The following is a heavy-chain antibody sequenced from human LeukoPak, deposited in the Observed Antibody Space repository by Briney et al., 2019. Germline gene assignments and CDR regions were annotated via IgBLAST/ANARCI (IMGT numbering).Heavy chain of an antibody. D-gene: IGHD3-22*01. V-gene: IGHV4-4*02. J-gene: IGHJ4*02. Sequence: PSETLSLTCAVSGGSISSNHWWSWVRQSPGKGLEWIGEIYHRGSTNYNPSLKSRVTISIDKSKNQFSLKLTSVTAADTAVYYCARDRVDYYDSTGLLDYWGQGTLVTVSS. CDR1: GGSISSNHW. CDR2: IYHRGST. CDR3: ARDRVDYYDSTGLLDY.